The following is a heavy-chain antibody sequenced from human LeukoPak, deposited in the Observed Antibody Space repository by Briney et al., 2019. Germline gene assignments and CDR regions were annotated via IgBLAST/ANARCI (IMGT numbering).Heavy chain of an antibody. D-gene: IGHD3-22*01. Sequence: ASVKVSCKTSGYTFTSYYMHWVRQALGQGLEWMGIINPSGGSTTYAQKFQGRVTLTRDTSTSTLYMELSSLRSEDTAFYYCARGHFDSSGYYFDYWGQGTLVTVSS. V-gene: IGHV1-46*01. CDR1: GYTFTSYY. J-gene: IGHJ4*02. CDR2: INPSGGST. CDR3: ARGHFDSSGYYFDY.